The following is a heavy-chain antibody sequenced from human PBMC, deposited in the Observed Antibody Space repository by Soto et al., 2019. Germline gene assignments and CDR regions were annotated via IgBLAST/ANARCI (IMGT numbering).Heavy chain of an antibody. Sequence: GGSLRLSCAASGFTFSRYGMHWVRLAPDKGLEWVAVIWSDGRNKYYADSVKGRFTISRDTSKNTLYLQMNSLRAEDTAVYYCARESGYSGYDLGYWGQGT. V-gene: IGHV3-33*01. D-gene: IGHD5-12*01. CDR1: GFTFSRYG. J-gene: IGHJ4*02. CDR3: ARESGYSGYDLGY. CDR2: IWSDGRNK.